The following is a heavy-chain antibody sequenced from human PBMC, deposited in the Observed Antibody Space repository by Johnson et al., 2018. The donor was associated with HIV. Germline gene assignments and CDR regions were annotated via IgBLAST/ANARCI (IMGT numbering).Heavy chain of an antibody. V-gene: IGHV3-30*04. CDR3: AREESIVVVIAIQAFDI. D-gene: IGHD2-21*01. CDR2: ISYDGSNE. Sequence: QVQLVESGGGVVQPGRSLRLSCAASGFTFSSYAIHWVRQAPGKGLEWVAVISYDGSNEFYADSVKGRVTISRDNSKNTLYLQMNSLRAEDTAVYYCAREESIVVVIAIQAFDIWGQGTMVTVSS. J-gene: IGHJ3*02. CDR1: GFTFSSYA.